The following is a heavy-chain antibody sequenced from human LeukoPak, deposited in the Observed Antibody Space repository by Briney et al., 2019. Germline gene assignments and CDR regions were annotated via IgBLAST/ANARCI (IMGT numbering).Heavy chain of an antibody. CDR2: ISGSGGST. Sequence: PGRSLRLSCAASGFTFSSDAMSCVRQAPGKGLECGSAISGSGGSTYYAHSVKGRFTISRDNCKNALYLQMNGVRAEDTAVYDCAKSEMGGVPTPYYGMDVWGQGTTVSVSS. J-gene: IGHJ6*02. V-gene: IGHV3-23*01. CDR3: AKSEMGGVPTPYYGMDV. CDR1: GFTFSSDA. D-gene: IGHD5-24*01.